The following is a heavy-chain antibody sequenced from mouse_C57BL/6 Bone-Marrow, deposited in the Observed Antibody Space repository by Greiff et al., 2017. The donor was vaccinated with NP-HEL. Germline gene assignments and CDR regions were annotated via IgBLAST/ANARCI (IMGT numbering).Heavy chain of an antibody. V-gene: IGHV10-1*01. J-gene: IGHJ4*01. Sequence: EVQLQESGGGLVQPKGSLKLSCAASGFSFNTYAMNWVRQAPGKGLEWVARIRSKSNNYATYYADSVKDRFTISRDDSESMLYLQMNNLTTEDTAMYYCATIRYYYAMDYWGQGTSVTVSS. D-gene: IGHD2-1*01. CDR2: IRSKSNNYAT. CDR3: ATIRYYYAMDY. CDR1: GFSFNTYA.